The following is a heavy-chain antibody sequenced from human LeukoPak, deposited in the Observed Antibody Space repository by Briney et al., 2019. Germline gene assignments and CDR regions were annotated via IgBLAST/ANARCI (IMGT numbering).Heavy chain of an antibody. CDR1: GYTFTSYG. J-gene: IGHJ4*02. D-gene: IGHD3-22*01. CDR2: ISAYNGNT. V-gene: IGHV1-18*01. Sequence: ASVKVSCRASGYTFTSYGISWVRQAPGQGLEWMGWISAYNGNTNYAQKLQGRVTMTTDTSTSTAYMELRSLRSEDTAVYYCARVLEGPNYYDSSGYPAPAPFDYWGQGTLVTVSS. CDR3: ARVLEGPNYYDSSGYPAPAPFDY.